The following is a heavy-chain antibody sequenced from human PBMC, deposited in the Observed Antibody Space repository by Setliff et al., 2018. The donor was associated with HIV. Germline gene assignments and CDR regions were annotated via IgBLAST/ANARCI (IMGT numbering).Heavy chain of an antibody. V-gene: IGHV4-34*01. CDR1: GGSFSGYC. Sequence: PSETLSLTCAVYGGSFSGYCWSWIRQPPGEGLEWIGEIQHSGRINYSPSLRSRVTTSVDTSKNQFSLRLRSVTAADTAVYYCARVSCSSWYSIPRYYYYSMDVWGNGTTVTVSS. CDR2: IQHSGRI. D-gene: IGHD6-13*01. CDR3: ARVSCSSWYSIPRYYYYSMDV. J-gene: IGHJ6*03.